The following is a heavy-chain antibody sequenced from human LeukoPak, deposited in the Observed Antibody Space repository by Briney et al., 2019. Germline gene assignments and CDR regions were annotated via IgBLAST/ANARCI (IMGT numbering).Heavy chain of an antibody. CDR3: ARGGRFGAGNDY. D-gene: IGHD3-10*01. CDR1: GYSISSDYF. J-gene: IGHJ4*02. CDR2: IYHSGST. Sequence: SETLSLTCTVSGYSISSDYFWGWIRQPPGKGLEWIGSIYHSGSTYYNPSLKSRVTMSVDTSKNQFSLNLSSVTAADTAVYYCARGGRFGAGNDYWGQGTLVAVSS. V-gene: IGHV4-38-2*02.